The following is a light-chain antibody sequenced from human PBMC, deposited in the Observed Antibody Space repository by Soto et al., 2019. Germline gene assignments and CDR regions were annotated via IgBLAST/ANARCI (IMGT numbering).Light chain of an antibody. J-gene: IGKJ5*01. CDR2: AAS. V-gene: IGKV1D-8*01. Sequence: IQMTPSPSFLSASVLYIVSVTCRSSQGIISYLAWYQQEPGKAPELLIYAASTLQSGVPSRFSCIGSGTDFTLTISCLPSEHFAPYYCQQYYSFPINSGQGTRLDIK. CDR3: QQYYSFPIN. CDR1: QGIISY.